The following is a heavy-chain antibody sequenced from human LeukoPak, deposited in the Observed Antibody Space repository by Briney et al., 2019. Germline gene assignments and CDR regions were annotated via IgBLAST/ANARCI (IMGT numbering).Heavy chain of an antibody. CDR3: ARHTSGSSLDY. CDR2: IHYSGST. V-gene: IGHV4-39*01. J-gene: IGHJ4*02. Sequence: PSETLSLTCSVSGGSISGSSSYWGWIRRPPGKGLEWIATIHYSGSTNYNPSLKSRVTISVDTSKNQFSLKLSSVTAADTAVYYCARHTSGSSLDYWGQGTLVTVSS. CDR1: GGSISGSSSY. D-gene: IGHD6-6*01.